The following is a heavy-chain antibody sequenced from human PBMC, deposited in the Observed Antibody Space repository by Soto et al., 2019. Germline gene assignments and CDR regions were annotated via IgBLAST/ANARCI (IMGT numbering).Heavy chain of an antibody. CDR2: IWYDGSNK. D-gene: IGHD2-8*02. CDR3: ARDPALLVRPQYFDY. V-gene: IGHV3-33*01. Sequence: GGSLRLSCAASGFTFTNYDMHWVRQAPGKGLEWVAVIWYDGSNKYYADSVKGRFTISRDNSMNTLYLQMNSLRAEDTAVYYCARDPALLVRPQYFDYRGQGTLVTVS. J-gene: IGHJ4*02. CDR1: GFTFTNYD.